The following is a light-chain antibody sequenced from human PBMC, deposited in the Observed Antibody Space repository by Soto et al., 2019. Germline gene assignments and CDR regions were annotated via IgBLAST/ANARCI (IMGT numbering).Light chain of an antibody. CDR3: QTWGTGIRV. Sequence: QPVLTQSPSASASLGASVKLTCTLSSGHSNYAIAWHQQQPEKGPRYLVKINSDGSHIKGDGVPDRFSGSSSGAERYLTISSLQSEDEADYYCQTWGTGIRVFGGGTKLTVL. CDR1: SGHSNYA. CDR2: INSDGSH. J-gene: IGLJ3*02. V-gene: IGLV4-69*02.